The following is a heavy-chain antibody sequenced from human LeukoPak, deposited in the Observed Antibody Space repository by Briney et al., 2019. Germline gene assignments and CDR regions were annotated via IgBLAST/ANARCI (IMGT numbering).Heavy chain of an antibody. V-gene: IGHV4-34*01. D-gene: IGHD3-9*01. CDR1: GGSFSGYY. Sequence: SETLPLTCAVYGGSFSGYYWSWIRQPPGKGLEWIGEINHSGSTNYNPSLKSRVTISVDTSKNQFSLKLSSVTAADTAVYYCALNYDILTGPEDAFDIWGQGTMVTVSS. J-gene: IGHJ3*02. CDR3: ALNYDILTGPEDAFDI. CDR2: INHSGST.